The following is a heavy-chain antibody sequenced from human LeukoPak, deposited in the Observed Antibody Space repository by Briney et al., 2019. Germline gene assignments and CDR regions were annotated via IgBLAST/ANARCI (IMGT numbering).Heavy chain of an antibody. V-gene: IGHV3-23*01. J-gene: IGHJ5*02. CDR2: ISASGGST. CDR1: GFIFNSYL. Sequence: GGSLRLSCAASGFIFNSYLMSWVRQVPGQGLEWVSTISASGGSTYYADPVKGRFTISRDNSKNMLYLRMNSLRAEDTAVYFCATSNTWRSWFDPWGQGTLVTVSS. D-gene: IGHD6-13*01. CDR3: ATSNTWRSWFDP.